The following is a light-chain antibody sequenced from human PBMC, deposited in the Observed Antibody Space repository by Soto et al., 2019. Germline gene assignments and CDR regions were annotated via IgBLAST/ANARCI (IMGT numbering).Light chain of an antibody. CDR3: SSYTRSSTSYV. Sequence: SGLTQPASVSGAPGQTISSSCTGTSRDVSVYNYVSWYQQHPGKAPKLMIYEVSNRPSRVSNRFSGSKSGNTASLTISGLQAEDEADYYCSSYTRSSTSYVFGTGTKVTVL. J-gene: IGLJ1*01. V-gene: IGLV2-14*01. CDR2: EVS. CDR1: SRDVSVYNY.